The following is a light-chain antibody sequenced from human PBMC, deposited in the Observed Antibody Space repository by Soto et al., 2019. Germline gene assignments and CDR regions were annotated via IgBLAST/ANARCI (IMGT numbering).Light chain of an antibody. V-gene: IGLV1-51*01. J-gene: IGLJ1*01. CDR3: GTWDSSLSADV. CDR1: SSNIGNNF. Sequence: QSVLTQPPSVSAAPGQTVTISCSGSSSNIGNNFVSWYQQFPGTAPKLLIYDNNKRPSGIPDRFSGSKSGTSATLGITGLQTGDEADYYCGTWDSSLSADVFGTGTKLTVL. CDR2: DNN.